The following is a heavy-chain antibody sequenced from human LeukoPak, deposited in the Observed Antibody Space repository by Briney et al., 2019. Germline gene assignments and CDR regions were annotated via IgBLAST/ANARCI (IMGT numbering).Heavy chain of an antibody. CDR2: IYYSGST. CDR3: ARGLYDFWSGYFSSTSSTNWFDP. D-gene: IGHD3-3*01. V-gene: IGHV4-59*01. Sequence: SETLSLTCTVSGGSISSYYWSWIRQPPGKGLEWIGYIYYSGSTNYNPSLKSRVTISVDTSKNQFSRKLSSVTAADTAVYYCARGLYDFWSGYFSSTSSTNWFDPWGQGTLVTVSS. CDR1: GGSISSYY. J-gene: IGHJ5*02.